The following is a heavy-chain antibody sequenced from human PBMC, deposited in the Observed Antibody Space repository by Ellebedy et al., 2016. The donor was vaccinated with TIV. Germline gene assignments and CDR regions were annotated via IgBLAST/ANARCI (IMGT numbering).Heavy chain of an antibody. CDR1: GFTFSSYG. CDR2: ISYDGSNK. CDR3: AKAHGWLRWSPVPYYYYMDV. D-gene: IGHD4-23*01. Sequence: GESLKISXAASGFTFSSYGMHWVRQAPGKGLEWVAVISYDGSNKYYADSVKGRFTISRDNSKNTLYLQMNSLRAEDTAVYYCAKAHGWLRWSPVPYYYYMDVWGKGTTVTVSS. J-gene: IGHJ6*03. V-gene: IGHV3-30*18.